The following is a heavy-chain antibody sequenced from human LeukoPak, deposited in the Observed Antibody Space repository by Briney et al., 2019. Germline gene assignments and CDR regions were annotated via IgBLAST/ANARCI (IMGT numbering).Heavy chain of an antibody. CDR2: IKHDGSEK. J-gene: IGHJ5*02. CDR3: VTDLHGINWYVH. Sequence: GSLRLSCAASGFTFSTYWMTWVRQAPGKGLEWVANIKHDGSEKYYVDSVKGRFTISRDNAKNSLYLQMNSLRPDDTSMYYCVTDLHGINWYVHWGQGTLVTVSS. CDR1: GFTFSTYW. V-gene: IGHV3-7*01. D-gene: IGHD3-3*02.